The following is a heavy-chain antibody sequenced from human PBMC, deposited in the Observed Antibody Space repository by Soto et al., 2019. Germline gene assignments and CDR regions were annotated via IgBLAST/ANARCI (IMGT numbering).Heavy chain of an antibody. V-gene: IGHV4-59*01. CDR2: IYYSGST. CDR3: ARARLDRLAGAVVFAY. CDR1: GGSISSYY. D-gene: IGHD6-19*01. J-gene: IGHJ4*02. Sequence: QVQLQESGPGLVKPSETLSLTCTVSGGSISSYYWSWIRQPPGKGLEWIGYIYYSGSTNYNPSLKSGVTISVDTSKTLFSLKRSSVPAAATAVYYCARARLDRLAGAVVFAYGGQGPLVPVPS.